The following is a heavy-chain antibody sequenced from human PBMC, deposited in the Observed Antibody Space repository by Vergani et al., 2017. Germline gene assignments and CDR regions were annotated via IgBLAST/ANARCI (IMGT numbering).Heavy chain of an antibody. D-gene: IGHD3-16*02. CDR1: GGTFSSYA. CDR2: IIPIFGTA. Sequence: QVQLVQSEAEVKKPGSSVKVSCKASGGTFSSYAISWVRQAPGQGLEWMGRIIPIFGTANYAQKFQGRVTITADESTSTAYMELSSLRSEDTAVYYCARDRGYDYVWGSYRFDYWGQGTLVTVSS. V-gene: IGHV1-69*13. CDR3: ARDRGYDYVWGSYRFDY. J-gene: IGHJ4*02.